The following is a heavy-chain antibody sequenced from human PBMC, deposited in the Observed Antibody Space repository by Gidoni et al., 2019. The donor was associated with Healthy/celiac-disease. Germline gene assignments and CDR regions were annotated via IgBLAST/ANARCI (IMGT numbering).Heavy chain of an antibody. Sequence: QVQLQQWGAGLLKPSETLSLTCAVYGGSFSGYYWSWIRQPPGKGLEWIGEINHSGSTNYNPALKSRVTISVDTSKNQFSLKLSAVTAADTAVYYCARGGGYGSSTTYYYYYMDVWGKGTTVTVSS. V-gene: IGHV4-34*01. CDR1: GGSFSGYY. J-gene: IGHJ6*03. D-gene: IGHD3-10*01. CDR3: ARGGGYGSSTTYYYYYMDV. CDR2: INHSGST.